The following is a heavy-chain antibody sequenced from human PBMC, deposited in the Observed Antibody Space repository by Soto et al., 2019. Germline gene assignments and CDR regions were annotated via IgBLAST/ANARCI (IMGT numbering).Heavy chain of an antibody. CDR3: ARDRTYYYDSSGCLDY. V-gene: IGHV3-30-3*01. CDR2: ISYDGSNK. Sequence: QVQLVESGGGMVQPGRSLRLSCAASGFTFSSYAMHWVRQAPGKGLEWVAVISYDGSNKYYADSVKGRFTISRDNSKNTLYLQMNSLRAEDTAVYYCARDRTYYYDSSGCLDYWGQGTLVTVSS. CDR1: GFTFSSYA. J-gene: IGHJ4*02. D-gene: IGHD3-22*01.